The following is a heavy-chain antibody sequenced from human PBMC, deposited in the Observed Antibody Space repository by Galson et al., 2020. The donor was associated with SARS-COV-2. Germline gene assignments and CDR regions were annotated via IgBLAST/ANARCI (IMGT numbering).Heavy chain of an antibody. D-gene: IGHD1-26*01. J-gene: IGHJ3*02. V-gene: IGHV4-39*07. CDR2: IYYSGST. CDR1: GGSISSSSYY. CDR3: ARVRDSGSYGGGVFI. Sequence: SETLSLTCTVSGGSISSSSYYWGWIRQPPGKGLEWIGSIYYSGSTYYNPSLKSRVTISVDTSKNQFSLKLSSVTAADTAVYYCARVRDSGSYGGGVFIWGQGTMVTVSS.